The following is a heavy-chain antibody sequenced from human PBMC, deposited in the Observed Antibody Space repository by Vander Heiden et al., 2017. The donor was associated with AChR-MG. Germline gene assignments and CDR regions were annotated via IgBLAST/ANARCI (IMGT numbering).Heavy chain of an antibody. CDR1: GFTFSSYA. V-gene: IGHV3-30-3*01. Sequence: QVQLVESGGGVVQPGRSLRLSCAASGFTFSSYAMHWVGQAPGKGLEWVAVISYDGSNKYYADSVKGRFTISRDNSKNTLYLQMNSLRAEDTAVYYCARDEGLSFDYWGQGTLVTVSS. CDR2: ISYDGSNK. J-gene: IGHJ4*02. CDR3: ARDEGLSFDY.